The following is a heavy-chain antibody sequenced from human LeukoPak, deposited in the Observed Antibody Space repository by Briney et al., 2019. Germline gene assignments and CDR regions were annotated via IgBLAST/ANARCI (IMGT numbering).Heavy chain of an antibody. CDR3: ARDSGSSSWYFASDYYFDY. D-gene: IGHD6-13*01. J-gene: IGHJ4*02. CDR2: ISGSGGST. V-gene: IGHV3-23*01. CDR1: GFTFSGYA. Sequence: GGSLRLSCAASGFTFSGYAMSWVRQAPGKGLEWVSAISGSGGSTYYADSVKGRFTISRDNSKNTLYLQMNSLRAEDTAVYYCARDSGSSSWYFASDYYFDYWGQGTLVTVSS.